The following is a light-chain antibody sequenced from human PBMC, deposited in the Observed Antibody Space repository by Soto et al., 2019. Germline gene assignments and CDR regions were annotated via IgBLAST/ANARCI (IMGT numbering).Light chain of an antibody. J-gene: IGLJ1*01. V-gene: IGLV1-40*01. Sequence: QSALTQPPSVSGAPGQRVTLSCTGSSSNIGAGYEVHWYQQIPGTAPKVLIYSNTHRPSGVPDRFSGSKSGTSASLAITDLQAEDEADYYCQSYDNSLSGFYVFGTGTKVTV. CDR1: SSNIGAGYE. CDR2: SNT. CDR3: QSYDNSLSGFYV.